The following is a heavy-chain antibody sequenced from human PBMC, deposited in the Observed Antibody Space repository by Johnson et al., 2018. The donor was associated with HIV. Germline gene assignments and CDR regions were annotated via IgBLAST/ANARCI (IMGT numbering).Heavy chain of an antibody. CDR2: ISYDGINK. D-gene: IGHD4/OR15-4a*01. Sequence: QVQVVESGGGVVQPGRSLRLSCAASGFTFSSYAMHWVRQAPGKGLEWVAVISYDGINKYYADSVKGRFTISRDNSKKTLYLKMNSMRPEDTAVYYCAREGYANDAFDIWGQGTMVTVSA. CDR3: AREGYANDAFDI. CDR1: GFTFSSYA. J-gene: IGHJ3*02. V-gene: IGHV3-30-3*01.